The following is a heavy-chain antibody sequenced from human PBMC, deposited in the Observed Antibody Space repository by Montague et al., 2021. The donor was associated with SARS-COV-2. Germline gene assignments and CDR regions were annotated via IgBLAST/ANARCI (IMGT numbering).Heavy chain of an antibody. CDR1: GFDFSSYG. Sequence: SLRLSFAASGFDFSSYGMFWVRQTPGKGLEWVSAISCGGDMTYYADSVKGRFTISRDNSKNTLYLQMNTLRAEDTAVYFCAKKTIAVPGSPHFDSWGQGTLVTVSS. J-gene: IGHJ4*02. V-gene: IGHV3-23*01. D-gene: IGHD6-19*01. CDR3: AKKTIAVPGSPHFDS. CDR2: ISCGGDMT.